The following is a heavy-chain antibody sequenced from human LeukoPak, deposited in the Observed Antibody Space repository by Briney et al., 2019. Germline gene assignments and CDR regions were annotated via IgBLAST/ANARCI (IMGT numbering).Heavy chain of an antibody. CDR1: GGTFSSFA. CDR2: ITPVLNVT. Sequence: GSSVKVSCKASGGTFSSFAINWLRQAPGQGLEWIARITPVLNVTKIALKFQGRVSITADTSSNTANMELSSLRSEDTAIYYCAKRGTLGDFDYWGQGTLVTVSS. V-gene: IGHV1-69*04. J-gene: IGHJ4*02. D-gene: IGHD1-26*01. CDR3: AKRGTLGDFDY.